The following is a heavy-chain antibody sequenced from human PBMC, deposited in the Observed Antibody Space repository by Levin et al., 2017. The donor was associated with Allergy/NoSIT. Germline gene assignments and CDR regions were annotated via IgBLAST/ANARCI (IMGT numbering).Heavy chain of an antibody. D-gene: IGHD7-27*01. CDR1: GFTFGDYA. CDR3: AKGLNWGSPNTFDY. CDR2: INWNRDKI. V-gene: IGHV3-9*01. J-gene: IGHJ4*02. Sequence: GGSLRLSCAASGFTFGDYAMHWVRQAPGKGLDWVSGINWNRDKIGYADSVRARFTISRDNAKNSLYLQMNSLGPEDTALYYCAKGLNWGSPNTFDYWGQGTLVTVSS.